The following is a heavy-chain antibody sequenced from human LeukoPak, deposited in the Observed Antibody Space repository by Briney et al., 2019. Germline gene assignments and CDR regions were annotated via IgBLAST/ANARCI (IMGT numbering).Heavy chain of an antibody. V-gene: IGHV4-59*12. CDR3: ARGPNDYVWGSYPTGDY. Sequence: SETLSLTCTVSGRSISSFYWSWIRQPPGQGLEWLGYIYYTGSTNYNPSLKSRVTISVDTSKNQFSLKLSSVTAADTAVYYCARGPNDYVWGSYPTGDYWGQGTLVTVSS. J-gene: IGHJ4*02. CDR2: IYYTGST. D-gene: IGHD3-16*01. CDR1: GRSISSFY.